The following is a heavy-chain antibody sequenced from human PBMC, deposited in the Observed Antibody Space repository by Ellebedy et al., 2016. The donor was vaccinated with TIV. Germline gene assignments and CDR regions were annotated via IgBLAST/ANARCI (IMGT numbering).Heavy chain of an antibody. CDR2: ISDDGINK. CDR1: GFTFSNYG. CDR3: AKLLWSGRYFDY. V-gene: IGHV3-30*18. Sequence: GESLKISCAASGFTFSNYGMQWVRQAPGKGLEWVAVISDDGINKSYADSVKGRFTISRDNSKNTVYVQMDSLRAEDTAVYYCAKLLWSGRYFDYWGQGTLVTVSS. J-gene: IGHJ4*02. D-gene: IGHD3-3*01.